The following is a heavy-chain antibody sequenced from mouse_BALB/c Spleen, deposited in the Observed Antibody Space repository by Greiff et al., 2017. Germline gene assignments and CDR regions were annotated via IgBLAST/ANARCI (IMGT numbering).Heavy chain of an antibody. J-gene: IGHJ2*01. CDR1: GFTFSSYG. Sequence: EVHLVESGGDLVKPGGSLKLSCAASGFTFSSYGMSWVRQTPDKRLEWVATISSGGSYTYYPDSVKGRFTISRDNAKNTLYLQMSSLKSEDTAMYYCARGITTVVASVEYYFDYWGQGTTLTVSS. V-gene: IGHV5-6*01. CDR2: ISSGGSYT. D-gene: IGHD1-1*01. CDR3: ARGITTVVASVEYYFDY.